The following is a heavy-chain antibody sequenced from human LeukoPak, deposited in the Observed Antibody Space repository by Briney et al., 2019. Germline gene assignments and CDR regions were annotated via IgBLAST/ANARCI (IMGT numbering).Heavy chain of an antibody. D-gene: IGHD3-10*01. CDR2: IYYSGST. Sequence: PSETLSLTCTVSGGSISSSSYYWGWIRQPPGKGLEWIGSIYYSGSTYYNPSLKSRVTISVDTSKNQFSLKLSSVTAADTAVYYCARHSSARTRITMVRGVSLFDYWGQGTLVTVSS. CDR1: GGSISSSSYY. J-gene: IGHJ4*02. CDR3: ARHSSARTRITMVRGVSLFDY. V-gene: IGHV4-39*01.